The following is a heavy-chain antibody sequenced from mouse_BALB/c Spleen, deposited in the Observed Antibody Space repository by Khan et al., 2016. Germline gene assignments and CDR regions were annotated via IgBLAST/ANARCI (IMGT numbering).Heavy chain of an antibody. CDR1: GFNIKDTY. Sequence: VRLQQSGAELVKPGASVKLSCTASGFNIKDTYMHWVKQRPEQGLEWIGRIDPANGTTKYHPKFQGKATITADTSSNTAYLQLSSLTSDDTVVYYCARSAYNYDVWFSYGGQGTLVTVSA. D-gene: IGHD2-12*01. V-gene: IGHV14-3*02. J-gene: IGHJ3*01. CDR3: ARSAYNYDVWFSY. CDR2: IDPANGTT.